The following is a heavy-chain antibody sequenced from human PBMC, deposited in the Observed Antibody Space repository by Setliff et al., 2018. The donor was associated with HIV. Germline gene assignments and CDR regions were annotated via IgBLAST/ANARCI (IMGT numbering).Heavy chain of an antibody. J-gene: IGHJ6*03. D-gene: IGHD3-3*01. CDR2: IYYSGST. Sequence: SETLSLTCTVSGGSISSYYWSWIRQPPGKGLEWIGYIYYSGSTNYNPSLKSRVTISVDTSKNQFSLKLSSVTAADTAVYYCARSYYDFANGYYYYYYMDVWGKGTTVTVSS. CDR1: GGSISSYY. CDR3: ARSYYDFANGYYYYYYMDV. V-gene: IGHV4-59*01.